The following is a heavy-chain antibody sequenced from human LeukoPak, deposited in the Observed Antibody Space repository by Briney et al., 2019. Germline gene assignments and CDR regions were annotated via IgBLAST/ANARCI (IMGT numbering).Heavy chain of an antibody. CDR3: ARASNALVAIDAFDI. CDR2: ISSSSSYI. J-gene: IGHJ3*02. Sequence: GCLRLSCAASGFTFSSYSMNWVRQAPGKGLEWVSSISSSSSYIYYADSVKGRFTISRDNAKNSLYLQMNSLRAEDTAVYYCARASNALVAIDAFDIWGQGTMVTVSS. CDR1: GFTFSSYS. V-gene: IGHV3-21*01. D-gene: IGHD2-8*02.